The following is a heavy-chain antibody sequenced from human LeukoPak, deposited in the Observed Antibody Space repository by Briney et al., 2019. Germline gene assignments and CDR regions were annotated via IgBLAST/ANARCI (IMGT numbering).Heavy chain of an antibody. CDR1: GYTFTSYG. CDR2: ISTYNGNT. V-gene: IGHV1-18*01. Sequence: ASVKVSCKASGYTFTSYGISWVRQAPGQGLEWMGWISTYNGNTNYAQKLQGRVTMTTDTSTSTAYMELRSLRSDDTAVYYCARDPGATTAVAGQTGEFDYWGQGTLVTVSS. D-gene: IGHD6-19*01. CDR3: ARDPGATTAVAGQTGEFDY. J-gene: IGHJ4*02.